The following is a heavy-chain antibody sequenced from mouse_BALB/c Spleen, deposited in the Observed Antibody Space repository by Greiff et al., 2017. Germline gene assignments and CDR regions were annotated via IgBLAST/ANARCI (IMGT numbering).Heavy chain of an antibody. CDR3: ARRPSYYGSSYGYFDV. V-gene: IGHV1-14*01. J-gene: IGHJ1*01. CDR1: GYTFTSYV. CDR2: INPYNDGT. D-gene: IGHD1-1*01. Sequence: EVQLQQSGPELVKPGASVKMSCKASGYTFTSYVMHWVKQKPGQGLEWIGYINPYNDGTKYNEKFKGKATLTSDKSSSTAYMELSSLTSEDSAVYYCARRPSYYGSSYGYFDVWGAGTTVTVSS.